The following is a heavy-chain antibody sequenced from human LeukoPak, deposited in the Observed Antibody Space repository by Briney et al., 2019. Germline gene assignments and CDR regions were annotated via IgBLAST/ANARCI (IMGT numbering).Heavy chain of an antibody. CDR3: ARATTPLAYCGGDCYPIFDY. D-gene: IGHD2-21*02. CDR1: GGSISSGGYY. V-gene: IGHV4-39*07. CDR2: IYHSGST. Sequence: SQTLSLTCTVSGGSISSGGYYWSWIRQHPGKGLEWIGSIYHSGSTYYNPSLKSRVTISVDTSKNQFSLKLSSVTAADTAVYYCARATTPLAYCGGDCYPIFDYWGQGTLVTVSS. J-gene: IGHJ4*02.